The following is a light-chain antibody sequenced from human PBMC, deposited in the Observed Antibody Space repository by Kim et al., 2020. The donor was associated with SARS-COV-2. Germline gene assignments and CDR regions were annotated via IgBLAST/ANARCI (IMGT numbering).Light chain of an antibody. CDR2: LNSDGSH. V-gene: IGLV4-69*01. CDR3: QTWGTGIWV. CDR1: SGYSSYA. J-gene: IGLJ3*02. Sequence: AAVKLNCKLGSGYSSYAIAWHKEQPEKGPRYLMKLNSDGSHSKGDGIPGRFSGSSSGAERYRTISSLQSEDEADYYCQTWGTGIWVFGGGTQLTVL.